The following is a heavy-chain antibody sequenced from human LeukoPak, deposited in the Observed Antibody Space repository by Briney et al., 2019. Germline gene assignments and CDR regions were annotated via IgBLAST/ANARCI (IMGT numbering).Heavy chain of an antibody. CDR1: GDSVSSNSAA. V-gene: IGHV6-1*01. CDR3: ARDNFAARCDFDY. Sequence: SQTLSLTCAISGDSVSSNSAAWSWIRQSPSRGLEWLGRTYHTSKWFSEYAISLKSRITINPDTSKNQLSLQLKSVSPEDTAVYYCARDNFAARCDFDYWGQGTLVTVSS. D-gene: IGHD6-6*01. J-gene: IGHJ4*02. CDR2: TYHTSKWFS.